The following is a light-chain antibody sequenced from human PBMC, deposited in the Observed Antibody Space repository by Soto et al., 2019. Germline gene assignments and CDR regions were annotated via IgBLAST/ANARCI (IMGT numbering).Light chain of an antibody. V-gene: IGKV1-5*03. Sequence: IQRTQSPSTLSAAVGDRVTITCRASESISGYLAWYQQKPGKAPKLLIYKASSLESGVPSRFSGSGSGTEFTLTISSLQPDDFATYYCQQYNKYSWIFGQGTKVDI. CDR2: KAS. J-gene: IGKJ1*01. CDR3: QQYNKYSWI. CDR1: ESISGY.